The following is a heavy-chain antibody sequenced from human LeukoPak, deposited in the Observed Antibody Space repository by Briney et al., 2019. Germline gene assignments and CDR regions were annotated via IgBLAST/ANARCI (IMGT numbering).Heavy chain of an antibody. Sequence: QTGGSLRLSCSASGLTLSGYWMHWVRQIPGKGLVWVSRINSDESSTSYADSVKGRFTISRDNAKNSLYLQMNSLRAEDTAVYYCAKIVVVPAAYNGMDVWGQGTTVTVSS. V-gene: IGHV3-74*01. J-gene: IGHJ6*02. CDR3: AKIVVVPAAYNGMDV. D-gene: IGHD2-2*01. CDR1: GLTLSGYW. CDR2: INSDESST.